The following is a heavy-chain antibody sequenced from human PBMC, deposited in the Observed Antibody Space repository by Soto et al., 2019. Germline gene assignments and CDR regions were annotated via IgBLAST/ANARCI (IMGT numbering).Heavy chain of an antibody. V-gene: IGHV4-59*08. CDR2: MYYSGST. J-gene: IGHJ4*02. CDR1: GGSISGYD. Sequence: SETMCLTCSVAGGSISGYDGSWIRKPPGKGLEWIGYMYYSGSTVYNPSLKSRVTISVDTSKNQFSLKLNSVTAADTAVYYCASRHSSPYFDYWGQGTLVTVSS. CDR3: ASRHSSPYFDY. D-gene: IGHD6-13*01.